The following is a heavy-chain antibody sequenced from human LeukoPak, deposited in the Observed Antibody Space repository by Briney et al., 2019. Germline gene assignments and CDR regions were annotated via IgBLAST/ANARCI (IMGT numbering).Heavy chain of an antibody. D-gene: IGHD1-14*01. Sequence: PSETLSLTCAVSGGSISSGGYSWSWIRQPPGKGLEWIGYIYHSGSTYYNPSLKSRVTISVDRSKNQFPLKLSSVTAADTAVYYCARGEPLRMRDNWFDPWGQGTLVTVSS. CDR1: GGSISSGGYS. CDR2: IYHSGST. V-gene: IGHV4-30-2*01. CDR3: ARGEPLRMRDNWFDP. J-gene: IGHJ5*02.